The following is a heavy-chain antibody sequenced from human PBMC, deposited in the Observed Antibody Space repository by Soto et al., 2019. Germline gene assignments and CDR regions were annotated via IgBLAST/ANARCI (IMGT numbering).Heavy chain of an antibody. Sequence: GGSLRLSCAASGFTFSSYTMSWVRQAPGKGLEWISAVSGSGGSTYYADSVKGRFTISRDNSKDTLYLQMNNLRAEDTAVYYCAKPPDYNWNDFWGQGTLVTVSS. CDR2: VSGSGGST. V-gene: IGHV3-23*01. J-gene: IGHJ5*01. D-gene: IGHD3-10*01. CDR1: GFTFSSYT. CDR3: AKPPDYNWNDF.